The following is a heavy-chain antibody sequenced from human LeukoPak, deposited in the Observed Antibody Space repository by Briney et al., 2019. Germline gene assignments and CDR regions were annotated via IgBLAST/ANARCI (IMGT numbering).Heavy chain of an antibody. CDR1: GGFFSGYY. J-gene: IGHJ3*02. V-gene: IGHV4-34*01. Sequence: SETLSLTCAVYGGFFSGYYWSWIRQPPGKGLEWIGEINHSGSTNYNPSLKSRVTISVDTSKNQFSLKLSSVTAADTAVYYCARVWGTYPGWDAFDIWGQGTMVTVSS. D-gene: IGHD3-16*01. CDR2: INHSGST. CDR3: ARVWGTYPGWDAFDI.